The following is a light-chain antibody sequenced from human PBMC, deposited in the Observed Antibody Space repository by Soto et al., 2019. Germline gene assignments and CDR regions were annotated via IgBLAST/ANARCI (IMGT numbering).Light chain of an antibody. CDR2: KAS. CDR3: QQYNSYWWT. CDR1: QDISNY. J-gene: IGKJ1*01. Sequence: DIQMTQSPSSLSASVGDRVTITCQASQDISNYLNWYQQKPGKAPKLLIYKASSLESGVPSRFSGSGSGTEFTLTISSLQPDDFATYYCQQYNSYWWTFGQGTKVDIK. V-gene: IGKV1-5*03.